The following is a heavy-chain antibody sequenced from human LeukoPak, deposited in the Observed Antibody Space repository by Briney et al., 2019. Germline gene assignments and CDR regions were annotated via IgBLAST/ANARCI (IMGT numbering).Heavy chain of an antibody. Sequence: WGSLRLSCAASGLTFSSYEMNWVRQAPGKGLEWVSYISSSGSTIYYADSVKGRFTISRDNAKNSLYLQMNSLRAQDTAVYYCAELGITMIGGVWGKGATVTMSS. V-gene: IGHV3-48*03. CDR2: ISSSGSTI. CDR3: AELGITMIGGV. J-gene: IGHJ6*04. CDR1: GLTFSSYE. D-gene: IGHD3-10*02.